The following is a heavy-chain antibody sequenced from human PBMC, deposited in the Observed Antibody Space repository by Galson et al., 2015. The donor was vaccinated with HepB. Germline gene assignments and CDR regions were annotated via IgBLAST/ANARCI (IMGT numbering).Heavy chain of an antibody. V-gene: IGHV3-30*02. J-gene: IGHJ1*01. D-gene: IGHD1-26*01. Sequence: SLRLSCAASGFTFSSYGMHWVRQAPGKGLEWVAFIRYDGSNKYYADSVKGRFTISRDNSKNTLYLQMNSLRAEDTAVYYCAKDRRATRCFQHWGQGTLVTVSS. CDR2: IRYDGSNK. CDR3: AKDRRATRCFQH. CDR1: GFTFSSYG.